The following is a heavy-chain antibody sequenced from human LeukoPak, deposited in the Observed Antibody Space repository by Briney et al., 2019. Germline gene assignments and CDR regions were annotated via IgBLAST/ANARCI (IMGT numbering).Heavy chain of an antibody. CDR1: GGSFGGYY. CDR3: ARNSAYSTSSGVNA. Sequence: SETLSLTCAVYGGSFGGYYWSWIRQPPGRGLEWIGEINDSGNTNYNPSLKRRVTISVDTSKKQFSLMVRSVTAADTAVYYCARNSAYSTSSGVNAWGQGTLVTVSS. J-gene: IGHJ5*02. D-gene: IGHD6-6*01. V-gene: IGHV4-34*01. CDR2: INDSGNT.